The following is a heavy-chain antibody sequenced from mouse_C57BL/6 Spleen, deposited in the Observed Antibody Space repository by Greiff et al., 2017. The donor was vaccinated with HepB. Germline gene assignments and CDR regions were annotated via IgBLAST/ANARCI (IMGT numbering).Heavy chain of an antibody. Sequence: EVKLVESGEGLVKPGGSLKLSCAASGFTFSSYAMSWVRQTPEKRLEWVAYISSGGDYIYYADTVKGRFTISRDNARNTLYLQMSSLKSEDTAMYYCTRGGADYYGSSYFDYWGQGTTLTVSS. V-gene: IGHV5-9-1*02. D-gene: IGHD1-1*01. CDR1: GFTFSSYA. J-gene: IGHJ2*01. CDR3: TRGGADYYGSSYFDY. CDR2: ISSGGDYI.